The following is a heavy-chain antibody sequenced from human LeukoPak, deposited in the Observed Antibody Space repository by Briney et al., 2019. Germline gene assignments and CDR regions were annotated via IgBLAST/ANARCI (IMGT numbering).Heavy chain of an antibody. CDR2: ISGSGGST. CDR1: GFTFSSYA. CDR3: AKDRLIFGVARDWFDP. D-gene: IGHD3-3*01. J-gene: IGHJ5*02. V-gene: IGHV3-23*01. Sequence: PGRSLRLSCAASGFTFSSYAMSWVRQAPGKGLEWVSAISGSGGSTYYADSVKGRFTISRDNSKNTLYLQMNSLRAEDTAVYYCAKDRLIFGVARDWFDPWGQGTLVTVSS.